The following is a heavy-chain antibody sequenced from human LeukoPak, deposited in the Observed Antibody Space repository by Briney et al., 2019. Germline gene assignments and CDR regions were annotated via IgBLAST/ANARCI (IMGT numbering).Heavy chain of an antibody. CDR1: GYTLTELS. J-gene: IGHJ4*02. CDR2: FDPEDGET. V-gene: IGHV1-24*01. Sequence: ASVKVSCKVSGYTLTELSMHWVRQAPGKGLERMGGFDPEDGETIYAQKFQGRVTMTEDTSTDTAYMELSSLRSEDTAVYYCATDPSSHGFGELSYWGQGTLVTVSS. D-gene: IGHD3-10*01. CDR3: ATDPSSHGFGELSY.